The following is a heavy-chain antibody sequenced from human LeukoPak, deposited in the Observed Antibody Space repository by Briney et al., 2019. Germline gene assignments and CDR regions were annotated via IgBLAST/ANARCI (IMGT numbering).Heavy chain of an antibody. V-gene: IGHV3-53*01. CDR3: ARGGVGTYSFDY. Sequence: GGSLRLSCAASGFTFSSYSMNWVRQAPGKGLQWVSVIFSGGNTYYADSVKARFTISRDNSKNTLYLQMNSLRAEDTAVYYCARGGVGTYSFDYWGQGTLVTVSS. CDR1: GFTFSSYS. D-gene: IGHD1-26*01. J-gene: IGHJ4*02. CDR2: IFSGGNT.